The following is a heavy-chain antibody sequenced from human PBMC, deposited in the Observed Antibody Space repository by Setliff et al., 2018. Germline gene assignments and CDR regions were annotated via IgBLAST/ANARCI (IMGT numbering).Heavy chain of an antibody. CDR3: ARDRPDHYEGAFDI. CDR2: IYSNENT. Sequence: SETLSLTCSVSGGSISSYFWNWVRQPAGKGLEWIGRIYSNENTNYNPSLKSRVTMSIDTSKNQLSLKLSSVTAADTAVYYCARDRPDHYEGAFDIWGQGTMVTVSS. CDR1: GGSISSYF. V-gene: IGHV4-4*07. D-gene: IGHD4-17*01. J-gene: IGHJ3*02.